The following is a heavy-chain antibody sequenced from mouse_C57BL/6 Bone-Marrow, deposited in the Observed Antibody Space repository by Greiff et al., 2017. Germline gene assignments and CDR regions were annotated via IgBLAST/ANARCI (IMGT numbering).Heavy chain of an antibody. V-gene: IGHV1-52*01. CDR1: GYTFTSYW. Sequence: QVQLQQPGAELVRPGSSVKLSCKASGYTFTSYWMHWVKQRPIQGLEWIGNIDPSDSETHYNQKFKDKATLTVDKSSSTAYMQLSSLTSEDSAVSYCARFYYSNPYYAMDYWGQGTSVTVSS. J-gene: IGHJ4*01. CDR3: ARFYYSNPYYAMDY. CDR2: IDPSDSET. D-gene: IGHD2-5*01.